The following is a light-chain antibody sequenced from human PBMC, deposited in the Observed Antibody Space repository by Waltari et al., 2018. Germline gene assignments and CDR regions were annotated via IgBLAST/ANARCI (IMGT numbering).Light chain of an antibody. CDR1: PGLSNW. V-gene: IGKV1-5*03. Sequence: DIQMTQSSSTLSASVGDKVTITCRASPGLSNWLAWYKQKPGKAPKVLIYKASTLESGVPSRFSGSGSGTEFTLTISSLQPDDFATYYCQQYRNLWTFGQGTKVEIK. CDR2: KAS. J-gene: IGKJ1*01. CDR3: QQYRNLWT.